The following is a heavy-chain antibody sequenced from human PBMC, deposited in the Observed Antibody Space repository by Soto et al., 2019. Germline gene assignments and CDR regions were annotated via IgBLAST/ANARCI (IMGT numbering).Heavy chain of an antibody. V-gene: IGHV1-69*13. J-gene: IGHJ5*02. Sequence: SVKVSCKASGGTFSSYAISWVRQAPGQGLEWMGGIIPIFGTANYAQKFQGRVTITADESTSTAYMELSSLRSEDTAVYYCASGPFFVMTTVTPRWFDPWGQGTLVTVS. CDR3: ASGPFFVMTTVTPRWFDP. CDR2: IIPIFGTA. D-gene: IGHD4-4*01. CDR1: GGTFSSYA.